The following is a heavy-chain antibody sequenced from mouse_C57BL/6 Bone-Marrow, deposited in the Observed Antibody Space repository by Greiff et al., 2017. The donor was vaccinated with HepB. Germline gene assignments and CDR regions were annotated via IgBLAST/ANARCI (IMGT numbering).Heavy chain of an antibody. CDR1: GFTFSDYY. Sequence: EVKLVESEGGLVQPGSSMKLSCTASGFTFSDYYMAWVRQVPEKGLEWVANINYDGSSTYYLDSLKSRFIISRDNAKNILYLQMSSLKSEDTATYYCARLYIYYYGSSSFDYWGQGTTLTVSS. V-gene: IGHV5-16*01. D-gene: IGHD1-1*01. CDR3: ARLYIYYYGSSSFDY. J-gene: IGHJ2*01. CDR2: INYDGSST.